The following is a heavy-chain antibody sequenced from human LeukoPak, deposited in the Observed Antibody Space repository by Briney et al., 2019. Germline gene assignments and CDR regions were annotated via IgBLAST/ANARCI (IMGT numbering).Heavy chain of an antibody. D-gene: IGHD4-17*01. CDR1: GGSISSYF. V-gene: IGHV4-4*07. CDR2: IYPSGNT. J-gene: IGHJ4*02. CDR3: AREGTVARGLDY. Sequence: SETLSLTCTVSGGSISSYFWTWIRQPAGKGLEWIGRIYPSGNTNYNPSLKSRVSMSVDTSKNQFSLNLTFVTAADTAVYYCAREGTVARGLDYWGQGTLVTVSS.